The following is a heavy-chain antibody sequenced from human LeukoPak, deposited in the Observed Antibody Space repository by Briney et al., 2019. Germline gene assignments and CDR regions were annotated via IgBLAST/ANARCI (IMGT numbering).Heavy chain of an antibody. J-gene: IGHJ5*02. CDR3: AIDHSLDFWSGYSNGNWFDP. D-gene: IGHD3-3*01. V-gene: IGHV1-2*02. Sequence: ASVKVSCKASGYTFSGYYMHRVRQAPGQGLEWMGWINPNSGGTNYAQKFQGRVTMTRDTSISTAYMELSRLRSDDTAEYYCAIDHSLDFWSGYSNGNWFDPWGQGTLVTVSS. CDR2: INPNSGGT. CDR1: GYTFSGYY.